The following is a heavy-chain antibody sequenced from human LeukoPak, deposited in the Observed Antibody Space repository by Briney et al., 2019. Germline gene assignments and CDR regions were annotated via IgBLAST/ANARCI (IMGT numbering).Heavy chain of an antibody. D-gene: IGHD6-6*01. CDR2: IYTSGST. J-gene: IGHJ5*02. CDR1: GGSISSYY. CDR3: ARDGQPLVRGGGWFDP. Sequence: SETLSLTCTVSGGSISSYYWSWIRQPAGKGLEWIGRIYTSGSTNYNPSLKSRVTMSVDTSKNQFSLKLSSVTAADTAVYYCARDGQPLVRGGGWFDPWGQGTLVTVSS. V-gene: IGHV4-4*07.